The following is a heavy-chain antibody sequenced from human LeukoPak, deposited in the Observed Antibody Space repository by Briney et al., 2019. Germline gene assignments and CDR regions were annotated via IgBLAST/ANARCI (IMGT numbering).Heavy chain of an antibody. Sequence: SVKVSCKASGGTFSSYAISWVRQAPGQGLEWMGGIIPIFGTANYAQKFQGRVTITADESTSTAYMELSSLRSEDTAVYYCARFRGYPDAFDIWGQGTMVTVSS. V-gene: IGHV1-69*01. CDR3: ARFRGYPDAFDI. J-gene: IGHJ3*02. D-gene: IGHD3-16*02. CDR2: IIPIFGTA. CDR1: GGTFSSYA.